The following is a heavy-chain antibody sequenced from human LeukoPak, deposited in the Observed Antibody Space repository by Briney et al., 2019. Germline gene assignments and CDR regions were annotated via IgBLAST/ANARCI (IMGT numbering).Heavy chain of an antibody. J-gene: IGHJ3*02. CDR1: GFTFSSYW. Sequence: GGSLRPSCAASGFTFSSYWMSWVRQAPGKGLEWVANIKQDGSEKYYVDSVKGRFTISRDNAKNPLYLQMNSLRAEDTAVSYCAREGLHDAFDIWGQGTMVTVSS. CDR2: IKQDGSEK. CDR3: AREGLHDAFDI. D-gene: IGHD3/OR15-3a*01. V-gene: IGHV3-7*01.